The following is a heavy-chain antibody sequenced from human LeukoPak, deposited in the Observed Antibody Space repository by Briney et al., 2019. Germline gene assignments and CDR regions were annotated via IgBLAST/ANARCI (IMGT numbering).Heavy chain of an antibody. Sequence: GESLRISCQGSGYSFTSYWISWVRQMPGKGLEWMGRIDPSDSYTNYSPSFQGHVTISADKSISTAYLQWSSLKASDTAMYYCAGNSGYDYYYYGMDVRGQGTTVTVSS. J-gene: IGHJ6*02. D-gene: IGHD5-12*01. CDR1: GYSFTSYW. V-gene: IGHV5-10-1*01. CDR3: AGNSGYDYYYYGMDV. CDR2: IDPSDSYT.